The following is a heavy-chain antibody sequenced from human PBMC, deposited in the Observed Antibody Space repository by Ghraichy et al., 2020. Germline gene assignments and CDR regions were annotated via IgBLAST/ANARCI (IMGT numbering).Heavy chain of an antibody. CDR3: AAEGGYSYGYGMDV. J-gene: IGHJ6*02. CDR2: IVVGSGNT. Sequence: SVKVSCKASGFTFTSSAVQWVRQARGQRLEWIGWIVVGSGNTNYAQKFQERVTITRDMSTSTAYMELSSLRSEDTAVYYCAAEGGYSYGYGMDVWGQGTTVTVSS. D-gene: IGHD5-18*01. CDR1: GFTFTSSA. V-gene: IGHV1-58*01.